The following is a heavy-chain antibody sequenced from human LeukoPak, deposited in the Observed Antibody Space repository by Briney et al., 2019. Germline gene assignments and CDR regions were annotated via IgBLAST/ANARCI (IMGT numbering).Heavy chain of an antibody. Sequence: ASVKVSCKASGYTFTSYYMHWVRQASGQGLEWMGLINPTGGSTGYAQKFQGRVTMTRDMSTSTDYMELSSLRSEDTAVYYCAREGARSDFWSGYFFDYWGQGTLVTVSS. CDR2: INPTGGST. J-gene: IGHJ4*02. V-gene: IGHV1-46*01. CDR3: AREGARSDFWSGYFFDY. D-gene: IGHD3-3*01. CDR1: GYTFTSYY.